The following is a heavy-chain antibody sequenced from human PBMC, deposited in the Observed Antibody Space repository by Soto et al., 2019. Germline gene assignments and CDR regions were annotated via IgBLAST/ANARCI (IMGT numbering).Heavy chain of an antibody. Sequence: EVQLLESGGGLVQPGGSLRLSCAASGFTFSSYAMSWVRQAPGKGLEWVSAISGSGGSTYYADSVKGRFTISRDNSKNTLYLQMNSLRAEDTAVYYCAKDPVNWNYRGDYYYGMDVWGQGTTVTVSS. J-gene: IGHJ6*02. V-gene: IGHV3-23*01. CDR1: GFTFSSYA. CDR2: ISGSGGST. D-gene: IGHD1-7*01. CDR3: AKDPVNWNYRGDYYYGMDV.